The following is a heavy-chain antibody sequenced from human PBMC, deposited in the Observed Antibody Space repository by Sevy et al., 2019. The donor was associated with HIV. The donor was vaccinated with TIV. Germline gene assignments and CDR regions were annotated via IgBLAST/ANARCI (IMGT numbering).Heavy chain of an antibody. CDR1: GFTFSSYA. D-gene: IGHD6-19*01. CDR3: AKEGAYSSGSYFDY. CDR2: ISGSGDNT. J-gene: IGHJ4*02. V-gene: IGHV3-23*01. Sequence: GGSLRLSCAASGFTFSSYAMSWVRQAPGKGLEWVSAISGSGDNTYYADSMKGRFTISRENSKNTLYLQINSLRAEDTAAYYCAKEGAYSSGSYFDYWGQGSLVTVSS.